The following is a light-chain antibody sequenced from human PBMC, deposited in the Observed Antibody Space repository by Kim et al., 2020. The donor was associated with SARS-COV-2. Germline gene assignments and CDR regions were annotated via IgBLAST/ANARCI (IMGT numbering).Light chain of an antibody. V-gene: IGKV3-11*01. CDR3: QQRGNWYI. CDR1: QSIAYY. CDR2: DAS. J-gene: IGKJ2*01. Sequence: EVVLTQSPATLSLSPGERATLSCRTSQSIAYYLAWYQQKPGQAPRLLIYDASNRATGIPARFSGSGSGTDFTLTISSLEPEDFAVYYCQQRGNWYIFGQGTKLEI.